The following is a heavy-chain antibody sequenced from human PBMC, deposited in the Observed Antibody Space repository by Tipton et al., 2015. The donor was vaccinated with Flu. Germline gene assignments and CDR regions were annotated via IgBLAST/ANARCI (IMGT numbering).Heavy chain of an antibody. V-gene: IGHV1-46*01. Sequence: QLVQSGAEVKKPEASVKVSCKTSGYTFGSYYVHWVRQAPGQGLEWMGLINPTGGTTVYAQRFEDRVTMTMDTPTTTVYMELRSLSFGDTAVYYCARALNNWNPRYGMGVWGQGTTVTVSS. CDR1: GYTFGSYY. J-gene: IGHJ6*02. CDR3: ARALNNWNPRYGMGV. D-gene: IGHD1-20*01. CDR2: INPTGGTT.